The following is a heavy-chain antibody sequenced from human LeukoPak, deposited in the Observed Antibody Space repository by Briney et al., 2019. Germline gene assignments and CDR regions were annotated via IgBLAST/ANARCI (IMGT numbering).Heavy chain of an antibody. CDR1: GFTLSTYT. CDR3: ARPAASGVPGVY. V-gene: IGHV3-21*01. J-gene: IGHJ4*02. D-gene: IGHD3-10*01. CDR2: ISSSGSST. Sequence: PGGSLRLSCTASGFTLSTYTMNWVRQAPGKGLEWVSSISSSGSSTHYADSVKGRFTISRDNAKNSLYLQLNSLTAEDTAVYYCARPAASGVPGVYWGQGTLVTVSS.